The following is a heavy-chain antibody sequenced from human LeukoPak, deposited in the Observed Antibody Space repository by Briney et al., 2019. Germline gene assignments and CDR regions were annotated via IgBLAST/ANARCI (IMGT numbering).Heavy chain of an antibody. CDR1: GFTVSSNY. J-gene: IGHJ4*02. CDR3: ARGARSCSSTRCYAYYFDY. Sequence: GGSLRLSCAASGFTVSSNYMTWVRQAPGKGLERVSIIYLGGNTYYPDSVKGRFTISTDNSKNTLHLQMNSLRAEDTAVYYCARGARSCSSTRCYAYYFDYWGQGTLVTVSS. V-gene: IGHV3-53*01. D-gene: IGHD2-2*01. CDR2: IYLGGNT.